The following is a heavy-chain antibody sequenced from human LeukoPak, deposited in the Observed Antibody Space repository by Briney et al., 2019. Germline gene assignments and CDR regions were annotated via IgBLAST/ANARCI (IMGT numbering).Heavy chain of an antibody. CDR3: ARGPLAVAGAFDI. V-gene: IGHV3-21*01. CDR1: GFTFSSYS. Sequence: GGSLRLSCAASGFTFSSYSMNWVRQAPGKALEWVSSISSSSSYIYYADSVKGRFTISRDNAKNSLYLQMNSLRAEDTAVYYCARGPLAVAGAFDIWGQGTMVTVSS. CDR2: ISSSSSYI. J-gene: IGHJ3*02. D-gene: IGHD6-19*01.